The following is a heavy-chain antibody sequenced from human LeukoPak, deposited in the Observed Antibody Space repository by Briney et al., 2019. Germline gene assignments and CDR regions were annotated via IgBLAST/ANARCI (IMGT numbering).Heavy chain of an antibody. J-gene: IGHJ4*02. CDR1: GYTFTGYC. V-gene: IGHV1-2*02. D-gene: IGHD6-13*01. CDR3: ARAQSLTAPAGTFANS. CDR2: INPNSGDT. Sequence: GGSVKVSCKSSGYTFTGYCLHWVRRAPGQRFEWMGWINPNSGDTSYTQTFQGRVTMTRDTSISTAYMELSSLRSDDTAVYYCARAQSLTAPAGTFANSWGQGTLVTVSS.